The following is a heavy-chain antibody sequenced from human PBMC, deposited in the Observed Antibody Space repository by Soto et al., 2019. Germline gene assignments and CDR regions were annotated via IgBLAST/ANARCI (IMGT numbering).Heavy chain of an antibody. D-gene: IGHD3-3*02. V-gene: IGHV1-46*01. J-gene: IGHJ6*02. CDR2: INPSGGST. Sequence: ASVTVSCKPPGVTFSTYAISWVRQAPGQGLEWMGIINPSGGSTSYAQKFQGRVTMTRDTSTSTVYMELSSLRSEDTAVYYCARDKDRQQLGGNYYCGIDVWGQGTTVTVSS. CDR3: ARDKDRQQLGGNYYCGIDV. CDR1: GVTFSTYA.